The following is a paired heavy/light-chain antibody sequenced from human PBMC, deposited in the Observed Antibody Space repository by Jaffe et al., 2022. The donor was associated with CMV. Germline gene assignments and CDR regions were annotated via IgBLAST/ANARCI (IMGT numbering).Heavy chain of an antibody. CDR2: IIPIFGTA. D-gene: IGHD3-3*01. CDR3: ARTRGFLEWLRHPPDYYYGMDV. V-gene: IGHV1-69*01. Sequence: QVQLVQSGAEVKKPGSSVKVSCKASGGTFSSYAISWVRQAPGQGLEWMGGIIPIFGTANYAQKFQGRVTITADESTSTAYMELSSLRSEDTAVYYCARTRGFLEWLRHPPDYYYGMDVWGQGTTVTVSS. CDR1: GGTFSSYA. J-gene: IGHJ6*02.
Light chain of an antibody. CDR3: SSYTSSSTSFV. V-gene: IGLV2-14*03. CDR2: DVS. CDR1: SSDVGGYNY. Sequence: QSALTQPASVSGSPGQSITISCTGTSSDVGGYNYVSWYQQHPGKAPKLMIYDVSNRPSGVSNRFSGSKSGNTASLTISGLQAEDEADYYCSSYTSSSTSFVFGTGTKVTVL. J-gene: IGLJ1*01.